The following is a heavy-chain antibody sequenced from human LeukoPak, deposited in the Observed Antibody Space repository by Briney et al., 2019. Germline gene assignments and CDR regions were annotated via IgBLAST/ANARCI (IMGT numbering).Heavy chain of an antibody. CDR1: GYAFTKYW. CDR2: IHPGDSHT. CDR3: ARQPGMTAKSWYFDL. V-gene: IGHV5-51*01. Sequence: GESLKISCEGSGYAFTKYWIGWVRQMPGKGLEWMGIIHPGDSHTWYSPSFQGQVTISADKSISMAYLQWSSLKASDTAMYFCARQPGMTAKSWYFDLWGRGTLVTVSS. J-gene: IGHJ2*01. D-gene: IGHD2-2*01.